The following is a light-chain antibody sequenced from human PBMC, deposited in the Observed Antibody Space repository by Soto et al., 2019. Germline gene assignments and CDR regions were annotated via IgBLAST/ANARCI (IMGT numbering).Light chain of an antibody. CDR2: GAS. CDR1: QSVSKY. Sequence: EIVFTQSPGTLALSPGEGATLSCRASQSVSKYLAWYQQKPGQAPRLLIYGASSRATGIPDSFSGSGSGTDFTLTISRLEPEDFAVYYCQQYGGSPQTFGQGTKV. V-gene: IGKV3-20*01. CDR3: QQYGGSPQT. J-gene: IGKJ1*01.